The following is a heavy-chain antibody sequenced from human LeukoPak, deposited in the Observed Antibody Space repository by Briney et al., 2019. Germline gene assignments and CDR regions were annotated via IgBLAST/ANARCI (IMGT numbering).Heavy chain of an antibody. CDR1: GGSISSSSYY. CDR3: ARHAYYDFWSGYYTSDYFDY. CDR2: IYYSGST. Sequence: PPETLSLTCTVSGGSISSSSYYWGWIRQPPGKGLEWIGRIYYSGSTYYNPSLKSRVTISVDTSKNQFSLKLSSVTAADTAVYYCARHAYYDFWSGYYTSDYFDYWGQGTLVTVSS. V-gene: IGHV4-39*01. D-gene: IGHD3-3*01. J-gene: IGHJ4*02.